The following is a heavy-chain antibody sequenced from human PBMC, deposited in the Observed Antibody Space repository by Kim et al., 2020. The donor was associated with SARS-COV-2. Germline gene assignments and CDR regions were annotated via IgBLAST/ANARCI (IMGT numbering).Heavy chain of an antibody. V-gene: IGHV4-59*08. CDR3: ARHVGSPLWFGELSPMYSGMDV. J-gene: IGHJ6*02. D-gene: IGHD3-10*01. CDR1: GGSISSYY. CDR2: IYYSGST. Sequence: SETLSLTCTVSGGSISSYYWSWIRQPPGKGLEWIGYIYYSGSTNYNPSLKSRVTISVDTSKNQFSLKLSSVTAADTAVYYCARHVGSPLWFGELSPMYSGMDVWGQGTTVTVSS.